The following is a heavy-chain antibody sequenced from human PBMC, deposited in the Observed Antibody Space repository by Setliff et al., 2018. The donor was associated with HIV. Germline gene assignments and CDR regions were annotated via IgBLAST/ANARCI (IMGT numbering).Heavy chain of an antibody. CDR1: GFTFSDYY. CDR3: AKKTAAYTSGSWLHY. D-gene: IGHD3-10*01. CDR2: ISSSGSII. Sequence: LRLSCAASGFTFSDYYMSWIRQAPGKGLEWVSYISSSGSIIYYADSVKGRFVISREKSKSTLYLQMNSLRAEDTAVYYCAKKTAAYTSGSWLHYWGQGTLVTVSS. V-gene: IGHV3-11*01. J-gene: IGHJ4*02.